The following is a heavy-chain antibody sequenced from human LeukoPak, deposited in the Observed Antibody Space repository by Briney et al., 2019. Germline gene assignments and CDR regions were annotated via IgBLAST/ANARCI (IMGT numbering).Heavy chain of an antibody. V-gene: IGHV1-46*02. J-gene: IGHJ4*02. Sequence: ASVKVSCKASGYTFNIYYIYWVRQAPGQGLEWMGIINPSGGSTIYTQKFQGRVTMTSDTSTSTVYMELSSLRSEDTAVYYCARKGSGWYVFDYWGQGTLVTVSS. D-gene: IGHD6-19*01. CDR3: ARKGSGWYVFDY. CDR1: GYTFNIYY. CDR2: INPSGGST.